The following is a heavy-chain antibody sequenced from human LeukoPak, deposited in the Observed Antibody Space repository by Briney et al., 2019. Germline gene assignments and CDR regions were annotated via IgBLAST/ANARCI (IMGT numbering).Heavy chain of an antibody. CDR1: GGSFSGYY. V-gene: IGHV4-34*01. J-gene: IGHJ3*02. Sequence: SETLSLTCAVYGGSFSGYYWSWIRQPPGKGLEWIGEINHSGSTNYNPSLKSRVTISVDTSKNQFSLKLSSVTAADTAVYYCARCNYYDSSGYPDAFDIWGQGTMVTVSS. CDR3: ARCNYYDSSGYPDAFDI. D-gene: IGHD3-22*01. CDR2: INHSGST.